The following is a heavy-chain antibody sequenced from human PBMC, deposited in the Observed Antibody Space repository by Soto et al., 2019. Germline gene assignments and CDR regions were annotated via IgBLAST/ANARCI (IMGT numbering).Heavy chain of an antibody. D-gene: IGHD4-17*01. CDR2: ISHDGNQK. CDR1: GFSFSVYF. Sequence: QVQLVESGGGVVQPGRSLRLSCAASGFSFSVYFIHWVRQAPGKGLEWVADISHDGNQKDYADSVKGRITISRDNSKNTVYLQMNSLRVEDTAVYYCVRGPEYGAFDIWGQGTMITVSS. CDR3: VRGPEYGAFDI. J-gene: IGHJ3*02. V-gene: IGHV3-30-3*01.